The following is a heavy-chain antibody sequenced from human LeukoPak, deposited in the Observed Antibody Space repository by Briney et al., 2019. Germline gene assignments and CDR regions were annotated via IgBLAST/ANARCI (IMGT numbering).Heavy chain of an antibody. CDR1: GGSISSGDYY. D-gene: IGHD4-23*01. V-gene: IGHV4-30-4*01. J-gene: IGHJ4*02. CDR2: IFYSGST. Sequence: SETLSLTCTVSGGSISSGDYYWSWIRQPPGKGLEWIGYIFYSGSTCYNPSHKSRVTISVDTSKNQFSLKLSSVTAADTAVYYCARDLLNEGNHLDYWGQGTLVTVSS. CDR3: ARDLLNEGNHLDY.